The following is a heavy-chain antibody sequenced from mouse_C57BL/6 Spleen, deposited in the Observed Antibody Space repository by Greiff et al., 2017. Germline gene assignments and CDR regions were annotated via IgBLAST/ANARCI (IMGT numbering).Heavy chain of an antibody. CDR1: GYTFTGYW. CDR2: IFPGSGST. V-gene: IGHV1-9*01. CDR3: ARGRPGQAMDY. Sequence: QVQLQESGAELMKPGASVKLSCKATGYTFTGYWIEWVKQRPGHGLEWIGEIFPGSGSTNYNEKFKGKATLTADTSSNTAYMQLSSLTTEDSAIYYCARGRPGQAMDYWGQGASVTVDS. J-gene: IGHJ4*01.